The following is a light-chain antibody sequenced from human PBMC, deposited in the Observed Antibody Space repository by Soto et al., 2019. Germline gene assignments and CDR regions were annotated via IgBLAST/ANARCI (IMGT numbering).Light chain of an antibody. Sequence: YVLTQLPSVSLAPGQTARITCGGANIGSKSVHWYQQKPGQAPVLVVYDDTDRPSGIPERFSGSTSGNTATLTISRVEAGDEADYYCLVWDSSSDHYVFGTGTKLTVL. J-gene: IGLJ1*01. CDR1: NIGSKS. CDR3: LVWDSSSDHYV. V-gene: IGLV3-21*02. CDR2: DDT.